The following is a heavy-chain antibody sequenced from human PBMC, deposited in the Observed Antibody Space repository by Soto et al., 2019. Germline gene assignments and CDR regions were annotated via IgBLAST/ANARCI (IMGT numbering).Heavy chain of an antibody. CDR3: AKDRSDTWSFDY. CDR2: VTHDGTLY. D-gene: IGHD2-8*02. CDR1: GFTFSSCA. Sequence: QVQLVESGGGVVQPGRSLRLSCVASGFTFSSCAMHWVRQVPGKGLEWLAVVTHDGTLYPYADSVKGRFSISRDNSRKTLYLQMNGLRPEDTAVYYCAKDRSDTWSFDYWGQGTLVTVSS. V-gene: IGHV3-30*18. J-gene: IGHJ4*02.